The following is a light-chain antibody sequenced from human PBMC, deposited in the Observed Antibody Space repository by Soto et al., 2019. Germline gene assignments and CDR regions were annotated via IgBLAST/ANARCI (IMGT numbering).Light chain of an antibody. J-gene: IGLJ1*01. Sequence: QSVLTQPASVSGSPGQSITISCTGTNNLVSWYQQHPGKVPKVVVYEGTKRPSGVSNRFSGSNSGGTASLTISGLQAKDEASYFCCAYVGARSYVFGPGTKVTVL. CDR1: NNL. V-gene: IGLV2-23*01. CDR2: EGT. CDR3: CAYVGARSYV.